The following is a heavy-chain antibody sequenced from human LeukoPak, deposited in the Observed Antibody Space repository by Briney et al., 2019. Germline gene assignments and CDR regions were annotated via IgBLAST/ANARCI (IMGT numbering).Heavy chain of an antibody. CDR2: IKQDGSQK. D-gene: IGHD1-1*01. CDR3: ARLFRDVTTFDY. J-gene: IGHJ4*02. Sequence: PGGSLRLSCAASGFIFSSYWMTWVRQAPGKGLEWVASIKQDGSQKYYVDSVKGRFTISRDNVQNSLYLQMNSLRAEDTAVYYCARLFRDVTTFDYWGQGTLVTVSS. V-gene: IGHV3-7*01. CDR1: GFIFSSYW.